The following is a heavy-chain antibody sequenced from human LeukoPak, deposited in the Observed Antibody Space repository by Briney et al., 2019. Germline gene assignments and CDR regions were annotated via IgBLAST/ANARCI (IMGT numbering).Heavy chain of an antibody. CDR2: IYYSGST. V-gene: IGHV4-59*12. Sequence: PSETLSLTCTVSGGSISNKYWSWIRQPPGKGLEWIGYIYYSGSTYYNPSLKSRVTISVDTSKNQFSLKLSSVTAADTAVYYCARVQSRLSWFDPWGQGTLVTVSS. CDR3: ARVQSRLSWFDP. J-gene: IGHJ5*02. CDR1: GGSISNKY.